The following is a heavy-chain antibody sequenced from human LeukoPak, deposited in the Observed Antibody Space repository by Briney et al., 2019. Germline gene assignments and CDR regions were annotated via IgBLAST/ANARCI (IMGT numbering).Heavy chain of an antibody. CDR2: MNPNSGNT. D-gene: IGHD3-3*02. CDR3: AREYGPIGAREYGAFLEWLTHYYYYYMDV. CDR1: GYTFTSYD. V-gene: IGHV1-8*03. J-gene: IGHJ6*03. Sequence: ASVKVSCKASGYTFTSYDINWVRQATGQGLEWMGWMNPNSGNTGYAQKFQGRVTITRNTSISTAYMELSSLRSEDTAVYYCAREYGPIGAREYGAFLEWLTHYYYYYMDVWGKGTTVTVSS.